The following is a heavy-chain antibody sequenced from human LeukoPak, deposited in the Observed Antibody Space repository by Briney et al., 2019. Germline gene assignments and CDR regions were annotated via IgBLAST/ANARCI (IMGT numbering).Heavy chain of an antibody. V-gene: IGHV3-9*01. J-gene: IGHJ4*02. CDR2: ISWNSGSI. CDR1: GFTFDDYA. D-gene: IGHD2-2*01. Sequence: GGSLRLSCAASGFTFDDYAMHWVRQAPGKGLEWVSGISWNSGSIGCADSVKGRFTISRDNAKNSLYLQMNSLRAEDTALYYCAKGIISTVPAAMGYWGQGTLVTVSS. CDR3: AKGIISTVPAAMGY.